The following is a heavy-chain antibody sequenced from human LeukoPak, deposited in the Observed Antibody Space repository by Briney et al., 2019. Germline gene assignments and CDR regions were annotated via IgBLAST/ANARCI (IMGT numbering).Heavy chain of an antibody. D-gene: IGHD6-19*01. CDR1: GFIFSSYS. V-gene: IGHV3-48*01. J-gene: IGHJ4*02. Sequence: GGSLRLSCAASGFIFSSYSMNWVRQAPGKGLEWVSYISSSSSTIYYADSVKGRFTISRDNAKNSLYLQMNSLRAEDTAVYYCASDPILPGIAVAGGYDYWGQGTLVTVSS. CDR2: ISSSSSTI. CDR3: ASDPILPGIAVAGGYDY.